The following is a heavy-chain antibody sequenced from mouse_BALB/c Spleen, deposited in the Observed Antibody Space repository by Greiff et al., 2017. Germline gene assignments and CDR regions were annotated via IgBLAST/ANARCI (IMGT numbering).Heavy chain of an antibody. CDR2: ISTYYGDA. CDR3: AREGPTGSWFAY. J-gene: IGHJ3*01. D-gene: IGHD2-10*01. V-gene: IGHV1S137*01. CDR1: GYTFTDYA. Sequence: VQLQQSGAELVRPGVSVKISCKGSGYTFTDYAMHWVKQSHAKSLEWIGDISTYYGDASYNQKFKGKATMTVDKSSSTAYMELARLTSEDSAIYYCAREGPTGSWFAYWGQGTLVTVSA.